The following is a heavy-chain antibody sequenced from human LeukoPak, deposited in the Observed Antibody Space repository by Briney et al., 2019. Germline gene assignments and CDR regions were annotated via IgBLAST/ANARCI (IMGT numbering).Heavy chain of an antibody. Sequence: PGRSLRLSCAASGFMFENYALHWVRQAPGKGLEWVSGISFNGGVVGYMDSVKGRFTISRDNANNFLYLQMSSLKVEDTALYYCAKIAVPRPGRYHIDVWGKGITVTVS. CDR2: ISFNGGVV. V-gene: IGHV3-9*01. CDR3: AKIAVPRPGRYHIDV. J-gene: IGHJ6*03. D-gene: IGHD2-21*01. CDR1: GFMFENYA.